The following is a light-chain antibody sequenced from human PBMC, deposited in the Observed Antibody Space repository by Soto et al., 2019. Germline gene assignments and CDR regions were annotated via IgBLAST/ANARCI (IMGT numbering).Light chain of an antibody. CDR2: EGD. Sequence: QSVLTQPASVSGSLGQSITISCTGTSSDVGSYNLVSWYQQHPGKAPKLIIYEGDKRPSGVSDRFSVSKSGNTASLTITGLQAEDEADYFCCSYGGSRTFDVLFGGGTKLTVL. CDR1: SSDVGSYNL. CDR3: CSYGGSRTFDVL. V-gene: IGLV2-23*03. J-gene: IGLJ2*01.